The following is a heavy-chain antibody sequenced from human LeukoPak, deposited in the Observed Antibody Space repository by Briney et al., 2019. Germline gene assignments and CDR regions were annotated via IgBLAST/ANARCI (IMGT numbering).Heavy chain of an antibody. CDR2: ISTSSSTI. CDR1: GFTFSSHS. J-gene: IGHJ4*02. V-gene: IGHV3-48*01. Sequence: GSLRLSCAASGFTFSSHSMNWVRQAPGKGLGWISYISTSSSTIHYADSVKGRFTISRDNAKNSLFLQMDSLRAEDTAVYYCARSHSSGWGPFDYWGQGTLVTVSS. CDR3: ARSHSSGWGPFDY. D-gene: IGHD6-19*01.